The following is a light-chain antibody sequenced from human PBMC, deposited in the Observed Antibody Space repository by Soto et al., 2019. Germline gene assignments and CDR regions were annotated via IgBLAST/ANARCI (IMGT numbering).Light chain of an antibody. J-gene: IGKJ3*01. CDR3: QQYDNLPLT. CDR2: DAS. CDR1: QDISNY. V-gene: IGKV1-33*01. Sequence: DIQMTQSPSSLSASVGDRVTITCQASQDISNYLNWYQQKPGKAPKLLIYDASNLETGVPSRFSGSGSGTYFTFTISSLQPEYIATYYCQQYDNLPLTFGPGTKVDVK.